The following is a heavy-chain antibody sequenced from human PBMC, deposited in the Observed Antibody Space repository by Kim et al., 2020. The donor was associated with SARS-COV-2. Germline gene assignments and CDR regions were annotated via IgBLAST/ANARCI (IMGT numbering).Heavy chain of an antibody. V-gene: IGHV3-30*04. J-gene: IGHJ4*02. CDR1: GFTFSSYA. CDR3: ARGGRPRPGGNDPIDY. D-gene: IGHD2-15*01. CDR2: ISYDGSNK. Sequence: GGSLRLSCAASGFTFSSYAMHWVRQAPGKGLEWVAVISYDGSNKYYADSVKGRFTISRDNSKNTLYLQMNSLRAEDTAVYYCARGGRPRPGGNDPIDYWGQGTLVTVSS.